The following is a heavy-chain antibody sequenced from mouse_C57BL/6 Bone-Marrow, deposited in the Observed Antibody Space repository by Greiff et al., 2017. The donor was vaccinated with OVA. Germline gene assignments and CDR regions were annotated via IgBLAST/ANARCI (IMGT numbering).Heavy chain of an antibody. CDR2: IYPGDGDT. CDR3: ARERLGGSSYNY. D-gene: IGHD1-1*01. V-gene: IGHV1-82*01. Sequence: LQESGPELVKPGASVKISCKASGYAFSSSWMNWVKQRPGKGLEWIGRIYPGDGDTNYNGKFKGKATLTADKSSSTAYLQLSSLTSEDSAVDFCARERLGGSSYNYWGQGTTLTVSS. CDR1: GYAFSSSW. J-gene: IGHJ2*01.